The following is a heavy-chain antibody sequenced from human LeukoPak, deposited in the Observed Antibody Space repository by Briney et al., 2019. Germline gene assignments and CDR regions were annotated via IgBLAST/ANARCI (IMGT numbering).Heavy chain of an antibody. J-gene: IGHJ4*02. Sequence: ASVKVSCKASGYTFTGYYMHWVRQAPGQGLEWMGWINHNSGGTNYAQKFQGRVTMTRDTSISTAYMELSRLRSDDTAVYYCASKVAGTNGFDYWGQGTLVTVSS. CDR1: GYTFTGYY. D-gene: IGHD6-19*01. CDR3: ASKVAGTNGFDY. V-gene: IGHV1-2*02. CDR2: INHNSGGT.